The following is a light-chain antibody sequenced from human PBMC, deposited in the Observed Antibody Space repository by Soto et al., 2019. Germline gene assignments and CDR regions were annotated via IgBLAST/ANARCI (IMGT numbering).Light chain of an antibody. CDR3: SSVTSSMTNV. Sequence: QSALTQPASVSGSPGQLITISCTGTSSDVGGYNSVSWYQQHPGKAPKLILYDVTDRPSGVSYRFSGSKSGNTASLTISGLQAADEADYFCSSVTSSMTNVFGSGTKSPS. CDR2: DVT. CDR1: SSDVGGYNS. J-gene: IGLJ1*01. V-gene: IGLV2-14*01.